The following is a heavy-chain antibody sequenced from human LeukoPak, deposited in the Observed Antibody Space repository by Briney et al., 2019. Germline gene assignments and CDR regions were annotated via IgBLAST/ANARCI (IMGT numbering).Heavy chain of an antibody. CDR1: GFSFISYS. CDR3: ARDGDGLKPLDY. V-gene: IGHV3-21*01. J-gene: IGHJ4*02. Sequence: GESLKISCAASGFSFISYSMNWVRQAPGKGLEWVSSISSSSSDIYYADLVKGRFTISRDNAKNSLYLQMNSLRAEDTAIYYCARDGDGLKPLDYWGQGTLVIVSS. CDR2: ISSSSSDI. D-gene: IGHD5-24*01.